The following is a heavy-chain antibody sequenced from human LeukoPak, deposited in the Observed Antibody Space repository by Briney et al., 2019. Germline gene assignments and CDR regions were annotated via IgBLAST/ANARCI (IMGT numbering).Heavy chain of an antibody. CDR1: GFTFSSYS. CDR3: ARAPDYYDSSGPFSVGDAFDI. CDR2: ISSSSSYI. Sequence: PGGSLRLSCAASGFTFSSYSMNWVRQAPGKGLEWVSSISSSSSYIYYADSVKGRFTISRDNAKNSLYLQMNSLRAEDTAVYYCARAPDYYDSSGPFSVGDAFDIWGQGTMVTVSS. J-gene: IGHJ3*02. V-gene: IGHV3-21*01. D-gene: IGHD3-22*01.